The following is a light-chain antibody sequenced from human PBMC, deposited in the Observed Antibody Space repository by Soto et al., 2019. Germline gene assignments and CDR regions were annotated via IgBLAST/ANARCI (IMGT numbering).Light chain of an antibody. CDR3: LLYYCGAVV. Sequence: QTVVTQEHSLTVSPGGTVTLTCASSTGAVTSGYYPNWIQQKPGQAPRALMYSTSNKHSWTPARFSGSLLGGKAALTLSGVQPEDEAEYYCLLYYCGAVVFGGGTKLTVL. CDR2: STS. CDR1: TGAVTSGYY. V-gene: IGLV7-43*01. J-gene: IGLJ2*01.